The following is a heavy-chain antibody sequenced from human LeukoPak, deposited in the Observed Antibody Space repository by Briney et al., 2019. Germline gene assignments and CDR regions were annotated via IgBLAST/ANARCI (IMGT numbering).Heavy chain of an antibody. J-gene: IGHJ4*02. D-gene: IGHD1-26*01. V-gene: IGHV3-21*01. Sequence: GGSLRLSCAASGFTFSSYSMNWVRQAPGKGLEWVSSISSSSSYIYYADSVKGRFTISRDNAKNSLYLQMNSLRAEDTAVYYCARVTVGVGLWPRWGYWGQGTLVTVSS. CDR3: ARVTVGVGLWPRWGY. CDR1: GFTFSSYS. CDR2: ISSSSSYI.